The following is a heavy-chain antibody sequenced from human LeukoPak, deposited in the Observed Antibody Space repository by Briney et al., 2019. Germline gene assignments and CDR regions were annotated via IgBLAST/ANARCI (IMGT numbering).Heavy chain of an antibody. D-gene: IGHD5-24*01. Sequence: GGSLRLSCAASGFTFSSYAMSWVRQAPGKGLVWVSRINSDGSSTSYADSVKGRFTISRDNAKNTLYLQMNSLRAEDTAVYYCASGGRRWLQLDYWGQGTLVTVSS. CDR3: ASGGRRWLQLDY. V-gene: IGHV3-74*01. CDR2: INSDGSST. J-gene: IGHJ4*02. CDR1: GFTFSSYA.